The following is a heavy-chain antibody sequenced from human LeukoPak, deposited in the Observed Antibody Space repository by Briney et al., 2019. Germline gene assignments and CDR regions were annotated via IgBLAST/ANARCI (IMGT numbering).Heavy chain of an antibody. J-gene: IGHJ1*01. CDR3: ARNAEYFQH. CDR1: GGSISSYY. V-gene: IGHV4-59*01. CDR2: IFYSGST. Sequence: SETLSLTCTVSGGSISSYYWSWIRQPPGKGLEWIGYIFYSGSTNYNPSLKSRVTISVDTSKDQFSLKLSSVTAADTAVYYCARNAEYFQHWGQGTLVTVSS.